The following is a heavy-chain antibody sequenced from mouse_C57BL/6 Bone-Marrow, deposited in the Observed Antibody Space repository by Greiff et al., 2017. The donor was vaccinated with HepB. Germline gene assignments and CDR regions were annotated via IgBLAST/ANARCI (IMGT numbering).Heavy chain of an antibody. J-gene: IGHJ2*01. Sequence: QVQLKQPGAELVKPGSSVKLSCKASGYTFTSYWMDWVKQRPGQGLEWIGNIYPSDSETHYNQKFKDKATLTVDKSSSTAYMQLSSLTSEDSAVYYCARGLWLRDYWGKGTTLTVSS. V-gene: IGHV1-61*01. D-gene: IGHD2-2*01. CDR1: GYTFTSYW. CDR3: ARGLWLRDY. CDR2: IYPSDSET.